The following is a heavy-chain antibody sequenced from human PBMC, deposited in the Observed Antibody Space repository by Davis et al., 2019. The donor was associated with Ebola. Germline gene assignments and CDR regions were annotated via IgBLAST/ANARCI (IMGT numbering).Heavy chain of an antibody. Sequence: GESLKISCAASGFTFSDYYMTWIRQAPGKGLEWVSAISGSGGSTYYADSVKGRFTISRDNSKNTLYLQMNSLRAEDTAVYYCARASIVVVIINWFDPWGQGTLVTVSS. D-gene: IGHD3-22*01. CDR3: ARASIVVVIINWFDP. CDR2: ISGSGGST. J-gene: IGHJ5*02. V-gene: IGHV3-23*01. CDR1: GFTFSDYY.